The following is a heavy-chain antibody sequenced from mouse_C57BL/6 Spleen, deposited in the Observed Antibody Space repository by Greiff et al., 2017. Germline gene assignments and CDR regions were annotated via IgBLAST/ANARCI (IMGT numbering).Heavy chain of an antibody. CDR3: TTAFYYGNYDAMDY. CDR1: GFNIKDYY. CDR2: IDPEDGDT. D-gene: IGHD2-1*01. V-gene: IGHV14-1*01. J-gene: IGHJ4*01. Sequence: VQLQQSGAELVRPGASVKLSCTASGFNIKDYYMHWVKQRPEQGLEWLGRIDPEDGDTEYAPKFQGKATMTADTSSNTAYLQLSSLTSEDTAVYYCTTAFYYGNYDAMDYWGQGTSVTVSS.